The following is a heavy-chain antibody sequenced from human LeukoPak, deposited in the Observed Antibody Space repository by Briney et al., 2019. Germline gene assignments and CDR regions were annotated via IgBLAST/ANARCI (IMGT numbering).Heavy chain of an antibody. J-gene: IGHJ3*02. CDR3: ARNRRQWLPIHDAFDI. Sequence: ASVKVSCKASGFTLTDYYIHWVRQAPGQGLEWMGWINPKSGGTNYAQKFQGRVTMTRDTSISTAYMELSGLRSDDTAVYYCARNRRQWLPIHDAFDIWGQGTMVTVSS. V-gene: IGHV1-2*02. D-gene: IGHD6-19*01. CDR2: INPKSGGT. CDR1: GFTLTDYY.